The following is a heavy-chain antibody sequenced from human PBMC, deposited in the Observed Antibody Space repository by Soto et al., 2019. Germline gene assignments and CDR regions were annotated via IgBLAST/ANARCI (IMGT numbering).Heavy chain of an antibody. Sequence: PGGSLRLSCAASGFTFSNAWMNWVRQAPGKGLEWVGRIKSKTDGGTTDYAAPVKGRFTISRDDSKNTLYLQMNSLKTEDTAVYYCTTDPYYYDSSGYYSTKYFQHWGQGTLVTVS. CDR2: IKSKTDGGTT. J-gene: IGHJ1*01. V-gene: IGHV3-15*07. D-gene: IGHD3-22*01. CDR1: GFTFSNAW. CDR3: TTDPYYYDSSGYYSTKYFQH.